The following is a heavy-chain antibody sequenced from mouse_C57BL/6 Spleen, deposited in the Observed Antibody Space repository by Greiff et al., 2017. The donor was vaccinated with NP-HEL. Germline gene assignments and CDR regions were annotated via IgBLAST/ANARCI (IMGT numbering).Heavy chain of an antibody. CDR2: IYPGNSDT. J-gene: IGHJ2*01. CDR3: TREGYYYGSKVTSFDY. V-gene: IGHV1-5*01. Sequence: EVQLQQSGTVLARPGASVKMSCKTSGYTFTSYWMHWVKQRPGQGLEWIGAIYPGNSDTSYNQKFKGKAKLTAVTSASTAYMELSSLTNEDSAVYYCTREGYYYGSKVTSFDYWGQGTTLTVSS. D-gene: IGHD1-1*01. CDR1: GYTFTSYW.